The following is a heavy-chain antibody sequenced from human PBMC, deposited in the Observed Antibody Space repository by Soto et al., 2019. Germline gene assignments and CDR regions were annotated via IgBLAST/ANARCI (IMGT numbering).Heavy chain of an antibody. CDR1: GGSFIGYY. V-gene: IGHV4-34*01. Sequence: SETLSLTCAVYGGSFIGYYWSWIRQPPGKGLEWIGEINHSGSTNYNPSLKSRVTISVDTSKNQFSLKLSSVTAADTAVYYCARGPYTTIFGVVTPNRFDYWGQGTLVTVS. D-gene: IGHD3-3*01. CDR3: ARGPYTTIFGVVTPNRFDY. CDR2: INHSGST. J-gene: IGHJ4*02.